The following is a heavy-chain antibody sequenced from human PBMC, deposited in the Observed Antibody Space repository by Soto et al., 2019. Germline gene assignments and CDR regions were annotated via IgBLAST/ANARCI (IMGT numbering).Heavy chain of an antibody. CDR3: GKGRLAGNFDC. D-gene: IGHD6-13*01. V-gene: IGHV3-23*01. CDR1: GVTFSNYA. Sequence: SLRLSCAASGVTFSNYAMIWVRQAPGKGLEWLETISATGGSTYYADSVKGRFTISRDNSKNTLYLQMNGLSVEATAVYYGGKGRLAGNFDCWGQGTQVTVSS. J-gene: IGHJ4*02. CDR2: ISATGGST.